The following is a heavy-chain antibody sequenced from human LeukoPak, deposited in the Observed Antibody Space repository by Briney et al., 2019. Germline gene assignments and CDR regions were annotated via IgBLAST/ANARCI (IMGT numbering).Heavy chain of an antibody. D-gene: IGHD3-3*01. Sequence: PSETLSLTCAVYGGSFSGYYWSWIRQPPGKGLEWIGEINHSGSTNYNPSLKSRVTISVDTSKNQFSLKLSSVTAADTAVYYCARDPWSGELPFDYWGQGTLVTVSS. CDR3: ARDPWSGELPFDY. CDR1: GGSFSGYY. CDR2: INHSGST. J-gene: IGHJ4*02. V-gene: IGHV4-34*01.